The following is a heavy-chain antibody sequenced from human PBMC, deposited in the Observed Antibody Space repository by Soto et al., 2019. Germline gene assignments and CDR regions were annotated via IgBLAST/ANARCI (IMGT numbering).Heavy chain of an antibody. CDR2: INSDGSST. CDR3: GRLHNYGMDV. D-gene: IGHD4-4*01. Sequence: GGSLRLSCAASGFSFSKYWINWVRQAPGKGLVWVSRINSDGSSTTYADSVKGRFTMTRDNAKNTLYLEMNSLRAEDTAVYYCGRLHNYGMDVWGQGTTVTVSS. J-gene: IGHJ6*02. CDR1: GFSFSKYW. V-gene: IGHV3-74*03.